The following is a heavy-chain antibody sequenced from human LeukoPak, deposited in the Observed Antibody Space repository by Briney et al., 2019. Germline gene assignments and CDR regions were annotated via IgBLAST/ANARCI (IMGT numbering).Heavy chain of an antibody. Sequence: LRLSCVASGFTVSSKYMSWIRQPPGKGLEWIGYIYHSGSSYYNPSLESRVTVSVDTSKNQFSLKLRSVTAADTAVYYCARDSSGASYVVWGQGTLVTVSS. V-gene: IGHV4-30-4*08. J-gene: IGHJ4*02. CDR1: GFTVSSKY. CDR3: ARDSSGASYVV. CDR2: IYHSGSS. D-gene: IGHD1-26*01.